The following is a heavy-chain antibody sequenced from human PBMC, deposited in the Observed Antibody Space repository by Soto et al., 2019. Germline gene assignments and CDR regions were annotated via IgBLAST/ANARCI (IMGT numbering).Heavy chain of an antibody. CDR2: IYYSGST. D-gene: IGHD4-17*01. Sequence: SETLSLTCTVSGGSISSGGYYWSWIRQHPGKGLEWIGYIYYSGSTYYNPSLKSRVTISVDTSKNQFSLKLSSVTAADTAVYYCVRDSPHDYGDPNWFDPWGQGTLVTVSS. V-gene: IGHV4-31*03. CDR1: GGSISSGGYY. J-gene: IGHJ5*02. CDR3: VRDSPHDYGDPNWFDP.